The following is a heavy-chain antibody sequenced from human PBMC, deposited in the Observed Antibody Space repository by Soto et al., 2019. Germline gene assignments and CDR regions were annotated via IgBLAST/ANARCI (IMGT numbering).Heavy chain of an antibody. V-gene: IGHV6-1*01. D-gene: IGHD6-13*01. CDR2: TYYRSKWYN. J-gene: IGHJ4*02. CDR1: GDSVSSNSAA. Sequence: SQTLSLTCAISGDSVSSNSAAWNWIRQSPSRGLEWLGRTYYRSKWYNDYAVSVKSRITINPDTSKNQFSLQLNSVTPEDAAVYYCARESGAAAGTRYYFDYWGQGTLVTSPQ. CDR3: ARESGAAAGTRYYFDY.